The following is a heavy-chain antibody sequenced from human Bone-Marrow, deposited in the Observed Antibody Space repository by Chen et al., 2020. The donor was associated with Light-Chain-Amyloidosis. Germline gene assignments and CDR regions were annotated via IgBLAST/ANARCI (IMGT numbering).Heavy chain of an antibody. CDR2: RNEDGTET. V-gene: IGHV3-7*01. Sequence: EVQLVESEGGLVQPGGSLRLSCAASGFIFSNYWMSWVRQAPGEGLEWVANRNEDGTETSYVASVRRVFTVSRDNVKNSLFLQMSGLSAEDTAVYCCARGHDLDYWGQGILVTVSS. CDR1: GFIFSNYW. CDR3: ARGHDLDY. D-gene: IGHD1-1*01. J-gene: IGHJ4*02.